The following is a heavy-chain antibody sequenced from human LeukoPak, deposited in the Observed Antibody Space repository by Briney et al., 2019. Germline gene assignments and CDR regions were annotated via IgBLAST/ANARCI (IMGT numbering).Heavy chain of an antibody. V-gene: IGHV4-39*07. CDR3: ARGTLPAGDI. J-gene: IGHJ3*02. Sequence: SETLSLTCTVSGGSISSSSYYWGWIRQPPGKGLEWIGSIYYSGSTYYNPSLKSRVTISVDTSKNQFSLKLSSVTAADTAVYYCARGTLPAGDIWGQGTMVTASS. CDR2: IYYSGST. D-gene: IGHD1-1*01. CDR1: GGSISSSSYY.